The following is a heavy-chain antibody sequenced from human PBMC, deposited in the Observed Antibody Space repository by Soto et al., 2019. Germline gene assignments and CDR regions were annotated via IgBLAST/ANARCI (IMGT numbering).Heavy chain of an antibody. CDR1: GGSISSYY. D-gene: IGHD2-15*01. J-gene: IGHJ5*02. Sequence: QVQLQESGPGLVKPSETLSLTCTVSGGSISSYYWSWIRQPPGKGLEWIGYIYYSGSTNYNPSLKSRVTISVDTSKNQVSLKLSAVTAADTAVYYCAREPLYCSGGSCYLGWFDPWGQGTLVTVSS. CDR2: IYYSGST. V-gene: IGHV4-59*12. CDR3: AREPLYCSGGSCYLGWFDP.